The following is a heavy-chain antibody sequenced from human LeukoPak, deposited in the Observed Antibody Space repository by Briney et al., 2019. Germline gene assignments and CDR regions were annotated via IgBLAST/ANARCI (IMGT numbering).Heavy chain of an antibody. CDR2: IRSKAYGGTA. CDR3: TTYHYDTSGYYYVTY. CDR1: GFTFGDYA. D-gene: IGHD3-22*01. Sequence: QPGRSLRLSCTASGFTFGDYAMSWVRQAPGKGLEWVGFIRSKAYGGTADYAASLKGRFTISRDDSKNTAYLQMISLKTEDTAVYYCTTYHYDTSGYYYVTYWGQGTLVTVSS. V-gene: IGHV3-49*04. J-gene: IGHJ4*02.